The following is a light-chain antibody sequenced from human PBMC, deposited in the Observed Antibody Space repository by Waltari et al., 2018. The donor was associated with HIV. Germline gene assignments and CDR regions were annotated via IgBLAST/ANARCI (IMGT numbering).Light chain of an antibody. CDR3: QHHT. CDR2: KAS. J-gene: IGKJ2*01. V-gene: IGKV1-5*03. Sequence: DIQMNQSPSTLSASVGDRVTITCRASQSISSWLAWYQQKPGKAPKLLIYKASSLESGVPSRFSGSGSGTEFTLTISSLQPDDFATYYCQHHTFGQGTKLEIK. CDR1: QSISSW.